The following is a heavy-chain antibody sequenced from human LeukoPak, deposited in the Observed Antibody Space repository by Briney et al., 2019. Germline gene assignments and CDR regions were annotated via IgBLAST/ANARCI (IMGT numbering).Heavy chain of an antibody. V-gene: IGHV1-2*02. CDR1: GHTFTNYY. CDR2: INPNTGGT. Sequence: ASVKVSCKASGHTFTNYYMHWVRQAPGQGLEWMGWINPNTGGTNYAQKFQGRVTMTRDTSISTAYMELGRLSSDDTADYYCARETQRSFDYWGQGTLVTVSS. CDR3: ARETQRSFDY. J-gene: IGHJ4*02.